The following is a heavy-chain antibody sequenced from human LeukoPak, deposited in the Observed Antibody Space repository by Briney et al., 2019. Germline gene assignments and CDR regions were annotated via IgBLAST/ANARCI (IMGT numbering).Heavy chain of an antibody. CDR2: ISSRTTTI. V-gene: IGHV3-48*01. CDR3: ARMSTGYYDDY. Sequence: GGSLRLACVICGFSFSTYGRNWDRHAPGKGLEWVSYISSRTTTIYYADSVKGRFTISRDDAKNSLYLQMNSLRVEDTALYYCARMSTGYYDDYWGQGTRVTVSS. D-gene: IGHD3-9*01. CDR1: GFSFSTYG. J-gene: IGHJ4*02.